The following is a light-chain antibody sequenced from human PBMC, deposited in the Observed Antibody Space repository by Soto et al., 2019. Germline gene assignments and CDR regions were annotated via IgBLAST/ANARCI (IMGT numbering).Light chain of an antibody. CDR2: EVS. CDR3: SSYAGSNNLI. Sequence: QSVLTQPASVSGSPGQSITISCTGTSSDVGGYKYVSWYQQHPDKAPKLIIFEVSKRPSGVPDRFSGSKSGNTASLTVSGLQAEDEADYYCSSYAGSNNLIFGTGTKVTVL. V-gene: IGLV2-8*01. J-gene: IGLJ1*01. CDR1: SSDVGGYKY.